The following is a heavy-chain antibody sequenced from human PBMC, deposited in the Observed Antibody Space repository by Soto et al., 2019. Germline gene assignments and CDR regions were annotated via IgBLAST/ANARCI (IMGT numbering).Heavy chain of an antibody. V-gene: IGHV4-59*08. Sequence: QVQLQESDPGLVKPSETLSLTCTVSGGSMSSYYWSWIRQTPGKGLEWIGYIYYSGSTNYNPSLKSRVTISVDTSKNQFSLKLSSVTAADTAVYYCARLCGWSVDYWGQGTLVTVSS. D-gene: IGHD6-19*01. CDR3: ARLCGWSVDY. CDR2: IYYSGST. J-gene: IGHJ4*02. CDR1: GGSMSSYY.